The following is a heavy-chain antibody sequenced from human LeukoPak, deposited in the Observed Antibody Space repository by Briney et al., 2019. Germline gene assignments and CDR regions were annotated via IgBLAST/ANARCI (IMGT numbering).Heavy chain of an antibody. J-gene: IGHJ4*02. CDR2: ISSRSTYI. CDR3: ARDQNDSSGYSGGLDY. D-gene: IGHD3-22*01. Sequence: GGSLRLSCVASGFSISSYDMHWVRQGPGKGLEWVSSISSRSTYIYYADSVKGRFTISRDNAKNSLYLQMNSLRAEDTAVYYCARDQNDSSGYSGGLDYWGQGTLVTVSS. V-gene: IGHV3-21*01. CDR1: GFSISSYD.